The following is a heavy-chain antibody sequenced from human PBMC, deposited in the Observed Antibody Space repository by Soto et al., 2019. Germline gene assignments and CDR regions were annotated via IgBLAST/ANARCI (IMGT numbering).Heavy chain of an antibody. V-gene: IGHV1-3*01. Sequence: ASVKVSCKTSWYTFTSYTMHWVRQAPGQRLEWMGWINAGNGQTTYSQRFQDRLTLTRDTSARTVYMELSSLTSDDAGIYYCVRETSSVPAYWGQGTPVTVSS. CDR2: INAGNGQT. CDR1: WYTFTSYT. D-gene: IGHD3-22*01. J-gene: IGHJ4*02. CDR3: VRETSSVPAY.